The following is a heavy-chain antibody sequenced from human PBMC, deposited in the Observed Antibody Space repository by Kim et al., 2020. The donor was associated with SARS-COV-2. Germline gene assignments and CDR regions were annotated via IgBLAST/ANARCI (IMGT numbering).Heavy chain of an antibody. Sequence: GGSLRLSCAASGFTFDDYAMHWVRQAPGKGLEWVSGVSWNSGSIGYADSVKGRFTISRDNAKNSLYLQMNSLRAEDTALYYCAKERGPGYSSGWKHFDYWGQGTLVTVSS. CDR1: GFTFDDYA. J-gene: IGHJ4*02. CDR3: AKERGPGYSSGWKHFDY. V-gene: IGHV3-9*01. D-gene: IGHD6-19*01. CDR2: VSWNSGSI.